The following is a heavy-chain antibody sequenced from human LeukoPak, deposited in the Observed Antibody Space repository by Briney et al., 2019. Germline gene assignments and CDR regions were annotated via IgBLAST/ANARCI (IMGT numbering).Heavy chain of an antibody. J-gene: IGHJ4*02. D-gene: IGHD3-9*01. CDR1: GYTFTSYG. CDR2: ISAYNGNT. Sequence: ASVKVSCKASGYTFTSYGIGWVRQAPGQGLEWMGWISAYNGNTNYAQKLQGRVTMTTDTSTSTAYMELRSLRSDDTAVYYCAREQPYYDILTGYYKGALFDYWGQGTLVTVSS. V-gene: IGHV1-18*01. CDR3: AREQPYYDILTGYYKGALFDY.